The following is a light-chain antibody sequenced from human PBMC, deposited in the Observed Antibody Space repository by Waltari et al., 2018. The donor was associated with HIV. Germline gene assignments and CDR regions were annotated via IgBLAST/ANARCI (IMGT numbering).Light chain of an antibody. V-gene: IGKV1-39*01. J-gene: IGKJ2*01. CDR2: RAS. CDR1: QSISSF. CDR3: QQSYSTRYT. Sequence: DIQLTQSPSSLSASIGERVTITCRASQSISSFLNWYQQRPGKGPNLMIYRASTLQNGVPSRFVGSGSGTDFTLTISSLQPEDFATYFCQQSYSTRYTFGQGTKLEIK.